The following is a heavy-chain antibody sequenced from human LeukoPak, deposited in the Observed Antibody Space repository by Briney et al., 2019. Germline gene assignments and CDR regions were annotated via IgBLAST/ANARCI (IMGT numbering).Heavy chain of an antibody. CDR2: IYYSGST. J-gene: IGHJ5*02. V-gene: IGHV4-59*01. CDR1: GGSISSYY. D-gene: IGHD3-10*01. Sequence: SETLSLTCTVSGGSISSYYWSWMRQPPGKGLEWIGYIYYSGSTNYNPSLKSRVTISVDTSKNQFSLKLSSVTAADTAVYYCARGRITMVRGAWFDPWGQGTLVTVSS. CDR3: ARGRITMVRGAWFDP.